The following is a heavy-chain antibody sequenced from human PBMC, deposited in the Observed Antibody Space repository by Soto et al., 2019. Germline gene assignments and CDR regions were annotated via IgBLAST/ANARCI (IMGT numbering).Heavy chain of an antibody. Sequence: PSETLSLTCTVSGGSISSSSYYWGWIRQPPGKGLEWIGSIYYSGSTYYNPSLKSRVTISVDTSKNQFSLKLSSVTAADTAVYYCARPSEVGDYSFDYWGQGTLVTVPS. CDR3: ARPSEVGDYSFDY. J-gene: IGHJ4*02. D-gene: IGHD4-17*01. V-gene: IGHV4-39*01. CDR1: GGSISSSSYY. CDR2: IYYSGST.